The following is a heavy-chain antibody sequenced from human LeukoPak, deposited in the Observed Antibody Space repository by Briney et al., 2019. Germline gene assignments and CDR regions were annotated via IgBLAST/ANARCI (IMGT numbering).Heavy chain of an antibody. CDR2: INHSGST. J-gene: IGHJ4*02. V-gene: IGHV4-34*01. CDR1: GGSFSGYY. CDR3: ARGDGYIRALDY. Sequence: PSETLSLTCAVYGGSFSGYYWSWIRQPPGKGLEWIGEINHSGSTNYNPSLKSRVTISVDTSKNQFSLKLSSVTAADTAVYYCARGDGYIRALDYWGQGTLVTVSS. D-gene: IGHD5-24*01.